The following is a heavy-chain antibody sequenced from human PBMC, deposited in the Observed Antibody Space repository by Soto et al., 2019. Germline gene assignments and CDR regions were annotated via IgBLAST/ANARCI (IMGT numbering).Heavy chain of an antibody. D-gene: IGHD5-12*01. J-gene: IGHJ5*01. CDR1: GFTFNTYW. CDR3: STVATNSDTWLDP. Sequence: EVQLVESGGTLVQPGGSLRLSCAASGFTFNTYWMHWVRQAPGKGLVWVSRTHSDGTKTTYADSVKGRFTISRDNAKNTVYLQMNTLRAEDTAVYYCSTVATNSDTWLDPWGQGTLVTVSS. CDR2: THSDGTKT. V-gene: IGHV3-74*01.